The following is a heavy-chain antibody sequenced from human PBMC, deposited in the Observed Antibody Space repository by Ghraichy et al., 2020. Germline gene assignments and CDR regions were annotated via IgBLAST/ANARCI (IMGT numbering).Heavy chain of an antibody. CDR2: IKQDGSEK. V-gene: IGHV3-7*01. CDR1: GFTFSSYW. J-gene: IGHJ4*02. CDR3: ARERGNYDSSSGRERTRAFDY. Sequence: GGSLRLSCAASGFTFSSYWMSWVRQAPGKGLEWVANIKQDGSEKYYVDSVKGRFTISRDNAKNSLFLQMNSLRAEDTAVYYCARERGNYDSSSGRERTRAFDYWGQGTLVTVSS. D-gene: IGHD3-22*01.